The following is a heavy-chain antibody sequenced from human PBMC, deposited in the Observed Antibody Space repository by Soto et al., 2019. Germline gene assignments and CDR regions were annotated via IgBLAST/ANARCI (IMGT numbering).Heavy chain of an antibody. CDR2: IHHSGSS. CDR3: ARDAYYYDSHGQQGHAFEI. V-gene: IGHV4-59*02. D-gene: IGHD3-22*01. J-gene: IGHJ3*02. CDR1: GDSVSGYY. Sequence: SETLSLTCTVSGDSVSGYYWSWTRQPPGKGLEWIGYIHHSGSSSYNPSLTSRVIISVDTSKNQFSLKLSSVTAADTAVYYCARDAYYYDSHGQQGHAFEIWGQGTMVTVSS.